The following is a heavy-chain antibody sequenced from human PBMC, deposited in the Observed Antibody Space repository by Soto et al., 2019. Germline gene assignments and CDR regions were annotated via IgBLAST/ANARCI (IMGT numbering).Heavy chain of an antibody. CDR3: AAEVVAATPDYGMDV. Sequence: GGSLRLSCAASGFTFSSYAMHWVRQAPGKGLEWVAVISYDGSNKYYADSVKGRFPISRDNSKNTLFLQMNSLRAEDTAVYYCAAEVVAATPDYGMDVWGQGTTVTVSS. V-gene: IGHV3-30-3*01. CDR2: ISYDGSNK. J-gene: IGHJ6*02. D-gene: IGHD2-15*01. CDR1: GFTFSSYA.